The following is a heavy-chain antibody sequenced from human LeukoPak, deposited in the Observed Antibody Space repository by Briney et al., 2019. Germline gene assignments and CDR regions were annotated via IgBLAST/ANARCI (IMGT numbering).Heavy chain of an antibody. CDR3: ATMGSSSGREY. CDR2: ISSSSSYI. V-gene: IGHV3-21*01. Sequence: PGGSLRLSCAASGFTLSSYAMNRVRQAPGKGLEWVSSISSSSSYIYYADSVKGRFTISRDNARNSLYLQMNSLRAEDTAVYYCATMGSSSGREYWGQGTLVTVSS. J-gene: IGHJ4*02. D-gene: IGHD6-19*01. CDR1: GFTLSSYA.